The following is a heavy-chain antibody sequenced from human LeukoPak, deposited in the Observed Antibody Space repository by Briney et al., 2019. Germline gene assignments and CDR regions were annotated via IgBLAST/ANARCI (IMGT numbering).Heavy chain of an antibody. D-gene: IGHD2-21*02. J-gene: IGHJ4*02. CDR2: IYSGGSP. CDR1: GFIVSANY. Sequence: GGSLRLPCAASGFIVSANYMNWVRQAPGKGLEWVSVIYSGGSPFYADSVKGRFTISRDNSKNTVYLQMNNLRVEDTAVYYCARGRQCDVWGQGTLVTVSS. V-gene: IGHV3-53*01. CDR3: ARGRQCDV.